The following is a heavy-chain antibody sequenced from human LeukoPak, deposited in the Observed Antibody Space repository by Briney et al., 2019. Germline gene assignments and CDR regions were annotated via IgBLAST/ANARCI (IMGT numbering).Heavy chain of an antibody. V-gene: IGHV1-2*02. CDR2: IQPNSGDT. J-gene: IGHJ4*02. CDR3: ARGYTSSWSQYYFDS. D-gene: IGHD6-13*01. Sequence: ASVKVSCKASGYTFSNYRVYWVRQAPGQGLEWMGYIQPNSGDTSYAQSFQGRVTMTRDTSINTAYMDLSRLRSDDTAVYFCARGYTSSWSQYYFDSWGQGTLVTVSS. CDR1: GYTFSNYR.